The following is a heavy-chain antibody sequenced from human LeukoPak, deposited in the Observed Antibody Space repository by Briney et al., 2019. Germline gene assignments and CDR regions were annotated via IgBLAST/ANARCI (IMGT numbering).Heavy chain of an antibody. J-gene: IGHJ4*02. CDR2: INPSGGST. CDR3: AREGIVGAIDY. V-gene: IGHV1-46*01. Sequence: ASVTVSCKASGYTFTGYYMHWVRQAPGQGLEWMGIINPSGGSTSYAQKFQGRVTMTRDTSTSTVYMELSSLRSEDTAVYYCAREGIVGAIDYWGQGTLVTVSS. CDR1: GYTFTGYY. D-gene: IGHD1-26*01.